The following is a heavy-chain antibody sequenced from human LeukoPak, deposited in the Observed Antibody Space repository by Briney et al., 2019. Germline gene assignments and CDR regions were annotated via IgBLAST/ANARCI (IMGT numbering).Heavy chain of an antibody. CDR1: GASITDYY. CDR3: ARSTFSSNWNL. D-gene: IGHD6-13*01. CDR2: MYYSGSA. J-gene: IGHJ4*02. V-gene: IGHV4-59*08. Sequence: PSETLSLTCTVSGASITDYYWSWIRHSSGKGLEWIGYMYYSGSAYYSPSLKTRVTISVDTSKNQFSLKLTSVTAADTAVYYCARSTFSSNWNLWGQGTLVTVSS.